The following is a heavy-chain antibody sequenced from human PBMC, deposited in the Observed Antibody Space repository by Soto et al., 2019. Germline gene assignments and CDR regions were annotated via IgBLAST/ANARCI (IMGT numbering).Heavy chain of an antibody. Sequence: QVQLVESGGGVVQPGRSLRLSCAASGFIFSSYAMHWVRQAPGKGLEWVAVISYDGSNKYYAESVKGRFTNSRDNSKNTLYLQMNSLRAEDTAVYYCAREGRIAGGFDYWGQGTLVTVSS. CDR3: AREGRIAGGFDY. J-gene: IGHJ4*02. D-gene: IGHD1-20*01. V-gene: IGHV3-30-3*01. CDR1: GFIFSSYA. CDR2: ISYDGSNK.